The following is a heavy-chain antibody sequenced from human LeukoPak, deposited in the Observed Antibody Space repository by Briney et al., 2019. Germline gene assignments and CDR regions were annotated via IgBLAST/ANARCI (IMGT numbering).Heavy chain of an antibody. CDR2: TSYSTDFSGST. Sequence: NPSETLSLTCTVSGGSISSGPSYWGWVRQSPGKGLEWIGTTSYSTDFSGSTYYNPSLKSRVTISVDTSKNQFSLKLRSVMAADTAVYYCARAYCVGDCTVLHIYFDNWGQGTLVTVSS. CDR1: GGSISSGPSY. J-gene: IGHJ4*02. CDR3: ARAYCVGDCTVLHIYFDN. D-gene: IGHD2-21*02. V-gene: IGHV4-39*07.